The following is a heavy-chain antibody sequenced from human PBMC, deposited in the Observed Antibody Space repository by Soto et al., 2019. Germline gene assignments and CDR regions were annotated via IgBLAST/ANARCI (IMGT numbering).Heavy chain of an antibody. CDR2: IIPILGIA. V-gene: IGHV1-69*02. Sequence: SVKVSCKASGGTFSSYTISWVRQAPGQGLEWMGRIIPILGIANYAQKFQGRVTITADKSTSTAYMELSSLGSEDTAVYYCASYSKELNYYYYYGMDVWGQGTTVTVSS. CDR3: ASYSKELNYYYYYGMDV. D-gene: IGHD4-4*01. CDR1: GGTFSSYT. J-gene: IGHJ6*02.